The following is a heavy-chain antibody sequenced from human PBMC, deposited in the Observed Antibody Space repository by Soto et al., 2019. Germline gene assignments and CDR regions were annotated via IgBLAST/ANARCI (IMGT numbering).Heavy chain of an antibody. CDR3: ARWVGASNWFDP. J-gene: IGHJ5*02. Sequence: ASLKVSCKASGYTFTGYHIQWVRQAPGQGLEWMGWINTNSGDTVYAQKFQGWVTMTRDTSINTAYMEVARLRSDDTAVYYCARWVGASNWFDPWGQGTLVTVSS. CDR2: INTNSGDT. CDR1: GYTFTGYH. V-gene: IGHV1-2*04. D-gene: IGHD1-26*01.